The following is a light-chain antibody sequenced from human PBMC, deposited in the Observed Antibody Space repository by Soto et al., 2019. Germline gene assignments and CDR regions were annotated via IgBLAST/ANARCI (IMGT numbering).Light chain of an antibody. CDR1: SSDVGGYNY. V-gene: IGLV2-8*01. Sequence: QSVLTQPPSASGSPGQSVTIPCTGTSSDVGGYNYVSWYQQHPGKAPKLMIYEVSKRPSGVPDRFSGSKSGNKASLTVSGLQAEDEADYYCSSYGGSDNFDVFGTGTKVTVL. CDR3: SSYGGSDNFDV. J-gene: IGLJ1*01. CDR2: EVS.